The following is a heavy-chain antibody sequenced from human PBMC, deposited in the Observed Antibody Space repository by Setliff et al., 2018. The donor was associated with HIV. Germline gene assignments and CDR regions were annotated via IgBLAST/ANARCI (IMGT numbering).Heavy chain of an antibody. V-gene: IGHV1-69*13. D-gene: IGHD3-10*01. CDR1: RRTFSEDA. CDR2: IIHILGTA. Sequence: SVKVSCKPSRRTFSEDAINWVRQAPGEGLEWVGGIIHILGTADYAEKFQGRVTITADEPRSTVYLEVSNLRSEDTAVYYCAKAVRGYGSTYYNYYYMDAWGKGTTVTVSS. CDR3: AKAVRGYGSTYYNYYYMDA. J-gene: IGHJ6*03.